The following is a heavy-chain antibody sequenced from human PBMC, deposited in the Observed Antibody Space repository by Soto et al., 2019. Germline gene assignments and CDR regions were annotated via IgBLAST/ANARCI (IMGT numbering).Heavy chain of an antibody. CDR1: GFTFSSYS. J-gene: IGHJ4*02. Sequence: VGSLRLSCAASGFTFSSYSMNWVRQAPGKGLEWVSSISSSSSYIYYADSVKGRFTISRDNAKNSLYLQMNSLRAEDTAVYYCARDYGIAAVFDYWGQGTLVTVSS. D-gene: IGHD6-25*01. V-gene: IGHV3-21*01. CDR2: ISSSSSYI. CDR3: ARDYGIAAVFDY.